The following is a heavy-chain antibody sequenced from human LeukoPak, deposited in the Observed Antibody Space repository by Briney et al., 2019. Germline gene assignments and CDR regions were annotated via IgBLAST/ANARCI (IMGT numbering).Heavy chain of an antibody. J-gene: IGHJ4*02. Sequence: ASVKVSCKASGYTFTSYDISWVRQAPGQGLEWMGWISPYNGHTSYAQKLQGRVTMTTDTSTSTAYMELRTLRSDDTAVYYCAIGYDILTGHFDYWGQGTLVTVSS. V-gene: IGHV1-18*01. CDR1: GYTFTSYD. CDR2: ISPYNGHT. CDR3: AIGYDILTGHFDY. D-gene: IGHD3-9*01.